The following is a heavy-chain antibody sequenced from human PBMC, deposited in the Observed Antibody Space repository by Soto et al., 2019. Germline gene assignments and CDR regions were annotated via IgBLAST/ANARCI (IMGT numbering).Heavy chain of an antibody. V-gene: IGHV4-31*03. D-gene: IGHD2-15*01. J-gene: IGHJ4*02. CDR2: IYHSGST. CDR1: GASISHGGYY. Sequence: SETLSLTCTVSGASISHGGYYWSWIRQHPGKGLEWIGYIYHSGSTYYNPSLKGRVTISVDTSKNQLSLELSSVAAADTAVYYCARLDCSGGTCYRPPYGDFDYWGQGTLVTVSS. CDR3: ARLDCSGGTCYRPPYGDFDY.